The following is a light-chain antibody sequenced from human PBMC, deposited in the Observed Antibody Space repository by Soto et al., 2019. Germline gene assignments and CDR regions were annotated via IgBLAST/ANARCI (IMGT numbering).Light chain of an antibody. J-gene: IGKJ1*01. CDR3: QHYNYWPPKT. V-gene: IGKV3-15*01. Sequence: IVLTQSPGTLSLSPGERTTLSCRASQSISRYLAWYQQKPGQAPRLLIYGAYTRATGIPARFSGSGSGTDFTLTISSLQSEDFAVYYCQHYNYWPPKTFGQGTKVDI. CDR1: QSISRY. CDR2: GAY.